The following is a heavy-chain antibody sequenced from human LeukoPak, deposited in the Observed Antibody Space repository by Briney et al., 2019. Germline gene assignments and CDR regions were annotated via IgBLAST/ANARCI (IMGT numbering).Heavy chain of an antibody. CDR3: ARVAGFGFGIDY. CDR1: GYSISSGYY. V-gene: IGHV4-38-2*01. CDR2: IYHSGST. D-gene: IGHD6-19*01. Sequence: PSETLSLTCAVSGYSISSGYYWGWIRPPPGKGREWIGSIYHSGSTYYNPSLKSRVTISVDTSKNQFSLKLSSVTAAYTAVYYCARVAGFGFGIDYWGQGTLVTVSS. J-gene: IGHJ4*02.